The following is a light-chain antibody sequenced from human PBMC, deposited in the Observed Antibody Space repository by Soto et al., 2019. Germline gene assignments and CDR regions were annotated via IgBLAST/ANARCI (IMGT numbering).Light chain of an antibody. CDR3: SVWDDSLNGWV. Sequence: QSVLTQPPSASGTPGQRVTISCSGSNSNIGSHAVNWYQQLPGTAPKLLMYYNNQRPSGVPDRFSGSKSGTSASLAISGFQSEDEADYYCSVWDDSLNGWVFGGGTKLTVL. CDR1: NSNIGSHA. V-gene: IGLV1-44*01. J-gene: IGLJ3*02. CDR2: YNN.